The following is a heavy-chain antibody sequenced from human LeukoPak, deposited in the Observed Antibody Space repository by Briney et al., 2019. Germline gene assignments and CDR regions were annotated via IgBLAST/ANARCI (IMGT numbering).Heavy chain of an antibody. J-gene: IGHJ5*02. D-gene: IGHD6-19*01. CDR1: GYTFTGYY. CDR2: INPDTGAT. V-gene: IGHV1-2*02. CDR3: ARDGAVVGSYNWFDL. Sequence: ASVKVSCKASGYTFTGYYLHWVRQAPGQGLEGMGWINPDTGATMWPQKFQGRVTMTRDASISIAYMEVSSLRFDDTAVYYCARDGAVVGSYNWFDLWGQGTLVTVSS.